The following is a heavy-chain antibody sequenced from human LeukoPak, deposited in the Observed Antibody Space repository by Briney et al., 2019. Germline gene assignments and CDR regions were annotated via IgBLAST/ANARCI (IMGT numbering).Heavy chain of an antibody. D-gene: IGHD1-1*01. Sequence: GGSLRLSCAASGFSFSTYWMHWVRQAPGKGLVWVARINPDGSTSSYADSVKGRLTISRDNTKNTLYLQMSSLKADDTAVYYRERGGLEPVDCWGQGTLVTVSS. V-gene: IGHV3-74*01. CDR1: GFSFSTYW. CDR3: ERGGLEPVDC. CDR2: INPDGSTS. J-gene: IGHJ4*02.